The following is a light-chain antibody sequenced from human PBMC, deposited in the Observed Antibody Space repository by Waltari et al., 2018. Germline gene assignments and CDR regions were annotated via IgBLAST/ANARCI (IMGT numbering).Light chain of an antibody. J-gene: IGLJ1*01. Sequence: QSALTQPASVSGFPGQSITIPCTGTSSDIGAYNYVSWYQQHPGEVPKLMIYEVSNRPSGVANRFSGSKSGNTASLSISGLQAEDEADYYCSSYTSTSALYVFGTGTKVTVL. CDR3: SSYTSTSALYV. V-gene: IGLV2-14*01. CDR1: SSDIGAYNY. CDR2: EVS.